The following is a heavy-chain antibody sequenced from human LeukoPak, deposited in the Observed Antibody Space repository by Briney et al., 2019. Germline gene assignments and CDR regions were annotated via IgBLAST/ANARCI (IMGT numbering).Heavy chain of an antibody. J-gene: IGHJ4*02. CDR1: GYSIISGYY. V-gene: IGHV4-38-2*01. D-gene: IGHD5-24*01. CDR3: ARSGDAYTPNY. Sequence: SETLSLTCAVSGYSIISGYYWGWIRQPPGKGLEWIGTIYHSGSTSYNPSLKSRVTISVDTSKNQFFLKLSSVTAADTAVYYCARSGDAYTPNYWGQGTLVTVSS. CDR2: IYHSGST.